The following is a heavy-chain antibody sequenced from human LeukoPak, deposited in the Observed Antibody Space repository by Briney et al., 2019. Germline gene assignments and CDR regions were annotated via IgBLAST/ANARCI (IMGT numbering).Heavy chain of an antibody. CDR2: IYYSGST. CDR1: GGSISSYY. D-gene: IGHD5-18*01. J-gene: IGHJ4*02. Sequence: SETLSLTCTVSGGSISSYYWSWIRQPPGKGLEWIGYIYYSGSTNYNPSLKSRVTISVDTSKNQFSLKLSSVTAADTAVYYCARKRGYSYGLDFDYWGQGTLVTVSS. CDR3: ARKRGYSYGLDFDY. V-gene: IGHV4-59*01.